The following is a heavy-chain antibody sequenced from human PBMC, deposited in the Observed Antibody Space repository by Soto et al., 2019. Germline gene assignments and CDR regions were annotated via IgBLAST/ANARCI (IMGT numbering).Heavy chain of an antibody. D-gene: IGHD1-1*01. CDR2: INPNSGGT. Sequence: ASVKVSCKASGYTFTGYYMHWVRQAPGQGLEWMGWINPNSGGTNYAQKFQGWVTMTRDTSISTAYMELSRLRSDDTAVYYCARLIVGTTGTTSAFDIWGQGTMVTVSS. J-gene: IGHJ3*02. V-gene: IGHV1-2*04. CDR1: GYTFTGYY. CDR3: ARLIVGTTGTTSAFDI.